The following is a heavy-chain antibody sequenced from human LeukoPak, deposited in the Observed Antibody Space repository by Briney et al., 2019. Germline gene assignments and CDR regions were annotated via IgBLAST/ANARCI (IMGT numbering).Heavy chain of an antibody. CDR3: ARDIIPYSSGYGGYDAFDI. CDR1: GFTFSNFW. D-gene: IGHD3-22*01. V-gene: IGHV3-30*03. J-gene: IGHJ3*02. Sequence: GGSLRLSCAASGFTFSNFWMSWVRQTPGKGLEWVAVISYDGSNKYYADSVKGRFTISRDNSKNTLYLQMNSLRAEDTAVYYCARDIIPYSSGYGGYDAFDIWGQGTMVTVSS. CDR2: ISYDGSNK.